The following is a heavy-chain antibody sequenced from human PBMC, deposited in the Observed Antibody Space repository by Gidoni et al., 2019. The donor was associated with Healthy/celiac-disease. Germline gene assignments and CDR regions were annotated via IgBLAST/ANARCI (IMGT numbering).Heavy chain of an antibody. CDR3: ARGPTRIAAAFYYYGMDV. D-gene: IGHD6-13*01. Sequence: QVQLVESGGGVVQPGRSLRLSCAASGFTFSSYAMHWVRQAPGKGLEWVAVISYDGSNKYYADSVKGRFTISRDNSKNTLYLQMNSLRAEDTAVYYCARGPTRIAAAFYYYGMDVWGQGTTVTVSS. CDR2: ISYDGSNK. CDR1: GFTFSSYA. V-gene: IGHV3-30-3*01. J-gene: IGHJ6*02.